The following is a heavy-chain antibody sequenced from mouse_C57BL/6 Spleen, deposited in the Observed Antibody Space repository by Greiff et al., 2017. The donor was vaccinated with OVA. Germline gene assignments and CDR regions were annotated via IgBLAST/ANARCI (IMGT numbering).Heavy chain of an antibody. V-gene: IGHV5-17*01. CDR1: GFTFSDYG. CDR3: AKVYYDYDEGYAMDY. Sequence: EVQVVESGGGLVKPGGSLKLSCAASGFTFSDYGMHWVRQAPEKGLEWVAYISSGSSTIYYADTVKGRFTISRDNAKNTLFLQMTSLRSEDTAMYYCAKVYYDYDEGYAMDYWGQGTSVTVSS. J-gene: IGHJ4*01. CDR2: ISSGSSTI. D-gene: IGHD2-4*01.